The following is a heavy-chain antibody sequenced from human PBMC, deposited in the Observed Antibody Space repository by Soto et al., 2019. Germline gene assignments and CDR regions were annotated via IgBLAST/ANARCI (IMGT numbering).Heavy chain of an antibody. CDR2: INHSGST. CDR3: ARADYGNNWYFDL. Sequence: SETLSLTCAFYCGSFIGYYWSWIRQPPGKGLEWIGEINHSGSTNYNPSLKSRVTISVDTSKNQFSLKLSSVTAADTAVYYCARADYGNNWYFDLWGRGTLVTAPQ. J-gene: IGHJ2*01. CDR1: CGSFIGYY. V-gene: IGHV4-34*01. D-gene: IGHD4-17*01.